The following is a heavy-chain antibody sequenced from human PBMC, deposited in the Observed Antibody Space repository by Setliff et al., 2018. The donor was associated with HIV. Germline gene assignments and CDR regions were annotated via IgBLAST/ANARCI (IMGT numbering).Heavy chain of an antibody. CDR2: IYYSGST. D-gene: IGHD2-2*01. CDR1: GGSISIISYY. Sequence: PSETLSLTCTVSGGSISIISYYWGWIRQPPGKGLEYIGSIYYSGSTYYNPSLKSRVTISVDTSKNQFSLNLSSVTAADTAVYYCARVDCSGTSCHRDSYYYMDVWGKGTTVTVSS. V-gene: IGHV4-39*01. CDR3: ARVDCSGTSCHRDSYYYMDV. J-gene: IGHJ6*03.